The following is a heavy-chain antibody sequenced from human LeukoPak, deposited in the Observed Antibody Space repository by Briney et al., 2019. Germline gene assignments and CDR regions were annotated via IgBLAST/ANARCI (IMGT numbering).Heavy chain of an antibody. D-gene: IGHD3-10*01. Sequence: SETLSLTCAVYGGSFSGYYWSWIRQPPGKGLEWIGEINHSGSTNYNPSLKSRVTISVDTSKNQFSLKLSSVTAADTAVYYCARDGHYGSGSYSLDYWGQGTLVTVSS. CDR2: INHSGST. CDR3: ARDGHYGSGSYSLDY. CDR1: GGSFSGYY. V-gene: IGHV4-34*01. J-gene: IGHJ4*02.